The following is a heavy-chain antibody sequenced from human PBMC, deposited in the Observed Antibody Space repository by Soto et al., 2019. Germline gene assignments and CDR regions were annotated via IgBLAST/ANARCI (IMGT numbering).Heavy chain of an antibody. V-gene: IGHV3-48*04. Sequence: EVQLVESGGGLVQSGGSLRLTCAVSGFTFNRYTMNWVRQAPGKGLEWLSYINGGGGTMFYADSVKGRVTISRDNAKNSLYLQMDSLRAEDTAVYYCARDKSGTYSIDYWGQGTLVTVSS. CDR2: INGGGGTM. CDR3: ARDKSGTYSIDY. CDR1: GFTFNRYT. D-gene: IGHD1-26*01. J-gene: IGHJ4*02.